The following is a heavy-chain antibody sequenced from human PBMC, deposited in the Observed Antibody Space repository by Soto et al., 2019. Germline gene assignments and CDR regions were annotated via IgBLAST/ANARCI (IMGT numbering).Heavy chain of an antibody. CDR1: GGTFSSYT. J-gene: IGHJ6*02. Sequence: QVQLVQSGAEVKKPGSSVKVSCKASGGTFSSYTISWVRQAPGQGLEWMGRIIPILGIANYAQKFQGRVTITADKSTRTAYMELSSLRSEDTAVYYCAREDIVVVVAAIHYYGMDVWGQGTTVTVSS. V-gene: IGHV1-69*08. CDR2: IIPILGIA. D-gene: IGHD2-15*01. CDR3: AREDIVVVVAAIHYYGMDV.